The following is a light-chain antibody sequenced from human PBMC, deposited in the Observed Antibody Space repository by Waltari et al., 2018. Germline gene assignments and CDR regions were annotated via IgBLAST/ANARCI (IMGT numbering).Light chain of an antibody. V-gene: IGKV4-1*01. CDR2: WAS. J-gene: IGKJ2*03. Sequence: DIVMTQSPDSLAVSLGERASINCKSSQNIFYSSNNKNYLAWYQQKPGQPPKLLIYWASTRESGVPARFSCSGSGTDFTLTISSLQAEDVAIYYCQQYYSTPYSFGQGTKLEI. CDR1: QNIFYSSNNKNY. CDR3: QQYYSTPYS.